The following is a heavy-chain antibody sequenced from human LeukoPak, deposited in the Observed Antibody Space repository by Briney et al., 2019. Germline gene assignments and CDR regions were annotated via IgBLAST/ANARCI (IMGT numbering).Heavy chain of an antibody. CDR1: GDSIRGYY. Sequence: SGTLSLTCSVSGDSIRGYYWSWIRQPAGKGLEWIGRIYTSGSTNYNPSLKTRVTLSVDTSKSQFSLRLSSVTAADTAVYYCARGGTYCSRTSCYDSFLDYWGQGTLVTVSS. CDR2: IYTSGST. J-gene: IGHJ4*02. CDR3: ARGGTYCSRTSCYDSFLDY. V-gene: IGHV4-4*07. D-gene: IGHD2-2*01.